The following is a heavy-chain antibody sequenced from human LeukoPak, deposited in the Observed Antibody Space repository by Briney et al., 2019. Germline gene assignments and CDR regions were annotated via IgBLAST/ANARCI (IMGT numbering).Heavy chain of an antibody. V-gene: IGHV3-64*01. CDR3: ARGVTWFGFYDFWTGYPYFDY. CDR1: GITLSNAW. D-gene: IGHD3-3*01. J-gene: IGHJ4*02. CDR2: ISREGGSK. Sequence: GGSLRLSCEASGITLSNAWMNWVRQAPGQGLEYISGISREGGSKYYATSVKGRFTISRDNSKNTVFLQMDSLRTEDVAVYFCARGVTWFGFYDFWTGYPYFDYWGQGTLVTVSS.